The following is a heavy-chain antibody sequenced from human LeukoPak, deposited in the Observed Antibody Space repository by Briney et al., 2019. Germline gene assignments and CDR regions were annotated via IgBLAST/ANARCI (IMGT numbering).Heavy chain of an antibody. D-gene: IGHD1-20*01. V-gene: IGHV3-21*05. Sequence: GGSLRLSCATSGFTFTDYSMNWVRQAPGRGLEWISYIGLGSGFVSYSDSVKGRFTISRGTARNSVDLHMNSLRAEDTAVYFCARDYKWAFDYWGQGALVTVSS. J-gene: IGHJ4*02. CDR2: IGLGSGFV. CDR3: ARDYKWAFDY. CDR1: GFTFTDYS.